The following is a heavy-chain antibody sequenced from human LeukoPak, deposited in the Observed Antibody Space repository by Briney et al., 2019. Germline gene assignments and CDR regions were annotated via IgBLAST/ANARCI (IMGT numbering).Heavy chain of an antibody. J-gene: IGHJ4*02. CDR1: GYTFTSYG. V-gene: IGHV1-18*01. CDR3: ARDLGGYYYDSSGYYAAY. CDR2: ISGYNGNT. D-gene: IGHD3-22*01. Sequence: ASVKVSCKASGYTFTSYGISWVRQAPGQGLEWMGWISGYNGNTNYAQKLQGRVTMTTDTSTSTAYMELRSLRSDDTAVYYCARDLGGYYYDSSGYYAAYWGQGTLVTVST.